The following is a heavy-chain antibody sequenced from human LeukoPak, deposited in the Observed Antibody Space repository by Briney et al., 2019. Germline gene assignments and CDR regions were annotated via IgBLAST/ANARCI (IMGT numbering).Heavy chain of an antibody. CDR1: GGAITGYY. CDR3: ARGRPPHDYGTLFDY. J-gene: IGHJ4*02. D-gene: IGHD4-17*01. Sequence: SETLSLTCTVSGGAITGYYWSWIRQPPGKGLEWIGYIYYSGSTNYNPSLKSRVTMSVDTSKKQFSLKLSSVAAADTAVYYCARGRPPHDYGTLFDYWGQGTLVTVSS. V-gene: IGHV4-59*01. CDR2: IYYSGST.